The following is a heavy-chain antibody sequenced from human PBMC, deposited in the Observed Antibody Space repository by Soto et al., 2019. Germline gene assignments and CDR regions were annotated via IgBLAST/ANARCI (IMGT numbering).Heavy chain of an antibody. D-gene: IGHD6-13*01. CDR2: IYYSGST. CDR3: ARRYSSSFDY. CDR1: GGSISSGGYS. V-gene: IGHV4-61*08. Sequence: SETLSLTCAASGGSISSGGYSWSWIRQPPGKGLEWIGYIYYSGSTNYNPSLKSRVTISVDTSKNQFSLKLSSVTAADTAVYYCARRYSSSFDYWGQGTLVTVSS. J-gene: IGHJ4*02.